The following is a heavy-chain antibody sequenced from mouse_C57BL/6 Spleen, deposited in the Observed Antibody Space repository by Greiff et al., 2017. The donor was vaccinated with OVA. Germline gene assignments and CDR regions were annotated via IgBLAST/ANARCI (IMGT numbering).Heavy chain of an antibody. CDR3: ARRTTRDYFDY. V-gene: IGHV1-69*01. CDR1: GYTFTSYW. J-gene: IGHJ2*01. CDR2: IDPSDSYT. D-gene: IGHD1-1*01. Sequence: QVQLQQPGAELVMPGASVKLSCKASGYTFTSYWMHWVKQRPGQGLEWIGEIDPSDSYTNYNQKFKGKSTLTVDKSSSTAYMQLSSLTSEDSAVYYCARRTTRDYFDYWGQGTTLTVSS.